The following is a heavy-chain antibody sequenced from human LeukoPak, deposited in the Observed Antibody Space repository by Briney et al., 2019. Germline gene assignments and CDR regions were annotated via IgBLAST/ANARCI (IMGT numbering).Heavy chain of an antibody. J-gene: IGHJ4*02. CDR3: ARDRGGSYSAIDY. V-gene: IGHV3-48*04. CDR1: GFTFSSYS. D-gene: IGHD2-15*01. CDR2: ISSSSITI. Sequence: GGSLRLSCAASGFTFSSYSLSGGREAPGKGLEWVSFISSSSITIYYADSVKGRSTISRDNAEKSLYLQMNSLRAEDTAVYYCARDRGGSYSAIDYWGQGTLVTVSS.